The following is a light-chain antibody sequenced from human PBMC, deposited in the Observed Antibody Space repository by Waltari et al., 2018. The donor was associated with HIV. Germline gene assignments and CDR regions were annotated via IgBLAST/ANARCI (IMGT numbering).Light chain of an antibody. V-gene: IGLV3-27*01. CDR2: KDT. CDR3: YSAPDNSSV. Sequence: SCELTQPSSVSVSPGQTARITCSGDILAKKYARWFQQKPGPAPVLVIFKDTERPSGIPERFSVSSSGTTGTLTISGAQVEDEADYYCYSAPDNSSVFVGGTKVTVL. CDR1: ILAKKY. J-gene: IGLJ3*02.